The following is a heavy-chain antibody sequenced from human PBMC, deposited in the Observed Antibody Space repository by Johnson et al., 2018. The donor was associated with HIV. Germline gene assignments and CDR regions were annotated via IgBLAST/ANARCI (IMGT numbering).Heavy chain of an antibody. D-gene: IGHD3-16*02. CDR3: ARDRVITFGGVIGRGAFDI. J-gene: IGHJ3*02. CDR1: GFTFSDYY. CDR2: ISSSGSTI. Sequence: QVQLVESGGGVVQPGGSLRLSCAASGFTFSDYYMSWIRQAPGKGLEWVSYISSSGSTIYYADSVKGRFTISRDNAKNSLYLQMNSLRAEDTAVYYCARDRVITFGGVIGRGAFDIWGQGTMVTVSS. V-gene: IGHV3-11*04.